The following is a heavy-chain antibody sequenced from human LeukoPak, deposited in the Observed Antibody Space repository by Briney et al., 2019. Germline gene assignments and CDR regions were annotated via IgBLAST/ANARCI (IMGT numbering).Heavy chain of an antibody. V-gene: IGHV1-2*02. CDR2: INPHNGGT. J-gene: IGHJ5*02. D-gene: IGHD6-6*01. CDR3: VGHSSSSDGWFAP. CDR1: GIXVTDYF. Sequence: ASVKVSCKASGIXVTDYFIHWVRQAPGQGLEWMGWINPHNGGTNYAQKFQGRVTMTRDTSINTVYMDLTRLTSDDTAIFYCVGHSSSSDGWFAPWGQGTLVTVSS.